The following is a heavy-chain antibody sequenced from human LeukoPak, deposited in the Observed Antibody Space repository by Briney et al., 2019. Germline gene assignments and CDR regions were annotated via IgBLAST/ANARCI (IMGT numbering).Heavy chain of an antibody. CDR3: ARDPQLHYFDY. J-gene: IGHJ4*02. D-gene: IGHD5-24*01. Sequence: PSETLSLTCTVSGGSISAYYWSWIRQPPGKGLEWIGSIYYSGSTKYNPSLKSRVTISVDTSKNQFSLELSSVTAADTAVYYCARDPQLHYFDYWGQGILVTVSS. CDR1: GGSISAYY. CDR2: IYYSGST. V-gene: IGHV4-59*01.